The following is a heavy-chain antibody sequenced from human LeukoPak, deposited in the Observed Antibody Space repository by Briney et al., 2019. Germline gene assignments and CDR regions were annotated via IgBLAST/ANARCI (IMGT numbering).Heavy chain of an antibody. V-gene: IGHV3-21*01. CDR1: GFTFSSYS. CDR3: ARSGPNWIRFLASPYYFDY. CDR2: ISSSSSYI. D-gene: IGHD3-3*01. J-gene: IGHJ4*02. Sequence: PGGSQRPSCAASGFTFSSYSMTWVRQAPGKGLEWVSSISSSSSYIYYADSVKGRFTISRDNAKNSLYLQMNSLRAEDTAVYYCARSGPNWIRFLASPYYFDYWGQGTLVTVSS.